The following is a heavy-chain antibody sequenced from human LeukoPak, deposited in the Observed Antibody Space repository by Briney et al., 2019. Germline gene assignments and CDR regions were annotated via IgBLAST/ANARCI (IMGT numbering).Heavy chain of an antibody. J-gene: IGHJ4*02. CDR3: AREGSGGYLPTPPDY. D-gene: IGHD1-26*01. CDR1: GGSFGGYY. Sequence: SETLSLTCAVYGGSFGGYYWSWIRQPPGKGLEWIGEVNHSGSTNYNPSLKSRVTISVDTSKNQFSLKLSSVTAADTAVYYCAREGSGGYLPTPPDYWGQGTLVTVSS. CDR2: VNHSGST. V-gene: IGHV4-34*01.